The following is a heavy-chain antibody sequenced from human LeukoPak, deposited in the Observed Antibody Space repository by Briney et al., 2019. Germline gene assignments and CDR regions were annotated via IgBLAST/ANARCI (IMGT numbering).Heavy chain of an antibody. CDR2: IIPIFGTA. CDR1: GGTFSSYA. Sequence: SVKVSCKASGGTFSSYAISWVRQAPGQGLEWMGGIIPIFGTANYAQKFQGRVTIAADESTSTAYMELSSLRSEDTAVYYCARTPANYYYYGMDVWGQGTTVTVSS. J-gene: IGHJ6*02. V-gene: IGHV1-69*13. CDR3: ARTPANYYYYGMDV.